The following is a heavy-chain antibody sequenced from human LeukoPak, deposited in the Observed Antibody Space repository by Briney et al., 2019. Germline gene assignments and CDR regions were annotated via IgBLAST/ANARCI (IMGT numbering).Heavy chain of an antibody. D-gene: IGHD3-3*01. CDR2: IDYSGIT. Sequence: SQTLSLTCTVSGASVSSGDYYWSWVRQPPGKGLEWIGYIDYSGITFYNPSLKSRITMSIDSSRNQFSLKLSSVTAADTAVYYCARHDNDFDFDPWGQGTLVTVSS. CDR1: GASVSSGDYY. V-gene: IGHV4-30-4*08. CDR3: ARHDNDFDFDP. J-gene: IGHJ5*02.